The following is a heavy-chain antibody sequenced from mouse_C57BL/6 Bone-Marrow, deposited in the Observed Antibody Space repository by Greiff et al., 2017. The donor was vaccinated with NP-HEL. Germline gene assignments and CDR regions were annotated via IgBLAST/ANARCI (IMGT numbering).Heavy chain of an antibody. CDR3: ARQGGNYGSSYVWYFDV. J-gene: IGHJ1*03. CDR1: EYEFPSHD. CDR2: INSDGGST. Sequence: EVHLVESGGGLVQPGESLKLSCESNEYEFPSHDMSWVRKTPEKRLELVAAINSDGGSTYYPDTMERRFIISRDNTKKTLYMQMSSLRSEDTALYYCARQGGNYGSSYVWYFDVWGTGTTVTVSS. D-gene: IGHD1-1*01. V-gene: IGHV5-2*01.